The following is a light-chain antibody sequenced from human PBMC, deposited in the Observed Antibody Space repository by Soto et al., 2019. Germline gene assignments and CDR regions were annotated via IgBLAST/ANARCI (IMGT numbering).Light chain of an antibody. CDR3: QQYYRTPYT. CDR2: WAS. CDR1: QSVYYSSNNQNY. J-gene: IGKJ2*01. V-gene: IGKV4-1*01. Sequence: DIVMTQSPDSLAVSLVERATINCKSSQSVYYSSNNQNYLNWYQQKPGQPPQLLIYWASSRESGVPDRFSGSWSGIDFTLTNSSLQAEDVAVYYCQQYYRTPYTFGQGPKLEIK.